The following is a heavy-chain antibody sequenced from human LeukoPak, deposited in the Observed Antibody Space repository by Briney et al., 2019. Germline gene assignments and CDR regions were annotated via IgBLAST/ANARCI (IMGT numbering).Heavy chain of an antibody. J-gene: IGHJ4*02. D-gene: IGHD2-15*01. V-gene: IGHV3-23*01. CDR3: AKDILDALGGIYGPFDN. CDR1: GFTFTNYA. CDR2: ITGSGGST. Sequence: GGSLRLSCAASGFTFTNYAMTWVRQAPGKGLEWVSAITGSGGSTYYADPVKGRFTSSRDNSNNTLYLQMSSLRADDTAVYYCAKDILDALGGIYGPFDNWGQGTLVSVSS.